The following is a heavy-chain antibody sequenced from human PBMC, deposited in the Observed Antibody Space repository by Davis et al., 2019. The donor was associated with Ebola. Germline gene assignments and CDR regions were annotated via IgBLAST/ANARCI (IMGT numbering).Heavy chain of an antibody. CDR1: GGSMNTFY. V-gene: IGHV4-39*02. CDR3: ARGHSYGSMVYALDV. J-gene: IGHJ6*02. D-gene: IGHD5-18*01. Sequence: SETLSLTCTVSGGSMNTFYWGWIRQPPGKGLEWIGNIYYSGSTYYNPSLKSRVTISVDTSKSHFSLKLNSVTAADTAVYYCARGHSYGSMVYALDVWGQGTTVTVSS. CDR2: IYYSGST.